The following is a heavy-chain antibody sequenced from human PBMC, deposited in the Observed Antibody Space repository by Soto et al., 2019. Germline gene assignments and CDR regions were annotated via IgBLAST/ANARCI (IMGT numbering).Heavy chain of an antibody. CDR1: GFTFSSYS. V-gene: IGHV3-21*01. D-gene: IGHD6-6*01. CDR2: ISSSSSYI. Sequence: GSLRLSCAASGFTFSSYSMNWVRQAPGKGLEWVSSISSSSSYIYYADSVKGRFTISRDNAKNSLYLQMNSLRAEDTAVYYCARDPAIAARYWGRGAFDIWGQGTMVT. J-gene: IGHJ3*02. CDR3: ARDPAIAARYWGRGAFDI.